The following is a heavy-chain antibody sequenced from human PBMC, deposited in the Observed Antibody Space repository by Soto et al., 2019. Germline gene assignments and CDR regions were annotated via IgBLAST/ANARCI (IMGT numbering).Heavy chain of an antibody. D-gene: IGHD2-15*01. V-gene: IGHV3-23*01. Sequence: GGSLRLSCAGSGFTFSSYAMGWVRQGPGKGLEWVAVVSIGGSTHYAGSVRGRFTISRDNSKNTLSPQMNSLTAEDTAVYFCAKRRGAGGHFDYWGQGALVTVSS. CDR1: GFTFSSYA. J-gene: IGHJ4*02. CDR3: AKRRGAGGHFDY. CDR2: VSIGGST.